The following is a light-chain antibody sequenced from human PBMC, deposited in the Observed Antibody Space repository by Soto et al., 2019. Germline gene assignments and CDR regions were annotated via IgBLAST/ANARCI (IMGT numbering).Light chain of an antibody. CDR3: QYYGSPSWT. CDR1: QSVDSRN. J-gene: IGKJ1*01. Sequence: ELVLTQSPGTLSLSPGERATLSCRASQSVDSRNLAWYQQKHGQAPRVLIFAASSRASGIPDRFSGSGSGADFTLIISRLEPEDFAVYYCQYYGSPSWTFGQGTKVDIK. V-gene: IGKV3-20*01. CDR2: AAS.